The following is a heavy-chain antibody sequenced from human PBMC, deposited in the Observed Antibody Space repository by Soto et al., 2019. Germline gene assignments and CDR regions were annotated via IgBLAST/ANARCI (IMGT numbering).Heavy chain of an antibody. D-gene: IGHD6-6*01. CDR2: ISYDGSNK. V-gene: IGHV3-30-3*01. Sequence: TGGSLRLSCAASGFTFSSYAMHWVRQAPGKGLEWVAVISYDGSNKYYADSVKGRFTISRDNSKNTLYLQMNSLRAEDTAVYYCARDPQLYIAALRLCLDYWGQGTLVTVSS. J-gene: IGHJ4*02. CDR1: GFTFSSYA. CDR3: ARDPQLYIAALRLCLDY.